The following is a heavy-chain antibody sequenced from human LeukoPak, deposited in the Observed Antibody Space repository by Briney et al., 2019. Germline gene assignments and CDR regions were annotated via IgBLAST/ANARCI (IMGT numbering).Heavy chain of an antibody. CDR2: IHYNGST. CDR1: GGSVSSDISY. CDR3: ARDSGNWFDP. Sequence: SETLSLTCTVSGGSVSSDISYWSWIRQPPGRGLEWIGYIHYNGSTNYNPSLKSRVTISVDTSKNQFSLRLSSVTAADTAVYYCARDSGNWFDPWGQGTLVTVSS. V-gene: IGHV4-61*01. D-gene: IGHD3-10*01. J-gene: IGHJ5*02.